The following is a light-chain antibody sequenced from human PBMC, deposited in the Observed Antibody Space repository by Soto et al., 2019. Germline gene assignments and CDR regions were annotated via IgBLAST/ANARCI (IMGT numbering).Light chain of an antibody. CDR1: QSLTSNY. CDR3: HQYVASPWA. J-gene: IGKJ1*01. Sequence: EIVLTQSPGTLSLSPGERATLSCRASQSLTSNYLAWYQHKPGQAPRLLIYGASSRATGIPDRFSGGGSGTDFTLTISRLEPEDFAVYYCHQYVASPWAFGQGTKVEI. CDR2: GAS. V-gene: IGKV3-20*01.